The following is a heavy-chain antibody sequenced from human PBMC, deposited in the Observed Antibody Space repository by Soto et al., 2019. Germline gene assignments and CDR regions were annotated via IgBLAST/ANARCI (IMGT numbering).Heavy chain of an antibody. CDR3: ARGFYGLDV. Sequence: GGSLRLSCSASGFTLSGRSMHWVRQAPGKGLEYVSGVSPDGNNEYYTDSVKGRFTISRDNSKNTLHLHMRSLRPEDTAVFYYARGFYGLDVWGQGTTVTVSS. V-gene: IGHV3-64D*08. CDR1: GFTLSGRS. J-gene: IGHJ6*02. CDR2: VSPDGNNE.